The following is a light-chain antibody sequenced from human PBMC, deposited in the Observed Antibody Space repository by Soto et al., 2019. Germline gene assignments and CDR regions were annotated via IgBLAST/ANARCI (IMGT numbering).Light chain of an antibody. CDR2: GAS. CDR1: QSITNNY. V-gene: IGKV3-20*01. CDR3: QQYGSSPRT. J-gene: IGKJ1*01. Sequence: EIVLTQSPGTLSLSPGERATLSCRASQSITNNYLAWYQQKPGQAPRLLIYGASSRATGIPDRFCGSGSGTDFALTISRLEPEDFAVYYCQQYGSSPRTFGQGTKVEIK.